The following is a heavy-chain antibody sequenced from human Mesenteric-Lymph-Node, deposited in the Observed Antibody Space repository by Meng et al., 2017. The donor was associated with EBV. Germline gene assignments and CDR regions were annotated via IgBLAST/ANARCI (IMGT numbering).Heavy chain of an antibody. V-gene: IGHV4-4*02. CDR3: AGASDISGYYGGLDY. D-gene: IGHD3-22*01. CDR2: IYHSGRT. CDR1: GGSITRTTW. Sequence: QVLLQGSGPGLVKPSGTLSLTCTVSGGSITRTTWWNWVRQPPGKGLEWIGEIYHSGRTNCKPSLQSRVTMSVDKSQNHFSLKLTSVTAADTAVYYCAGASDISGYYGGLDYWGQGILVTVSS. J-gene: IGHJ4*02.